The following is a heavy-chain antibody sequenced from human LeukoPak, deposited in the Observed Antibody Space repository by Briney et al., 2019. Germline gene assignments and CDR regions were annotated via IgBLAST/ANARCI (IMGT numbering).Heavy chain of an antibody. CDR3: ARVRLDRSERNLDAFEN. CDR1: GITFSSYA. V-gene: IGHV3-23*01. J-gene: IGHJ3*02. Sequence: GGSLRLSCEASGITFSSYAMSWVRQAPGKGLEWVSSISGTGGSTYYANSVKGRFTISRDNSKNTVYLQMNSLRAEDTVVFFCARVRLDRSERNLDAFENWGQGTMVTVSS. D-gene: IGHD1-14*01. CDR2: ISGTGGST.